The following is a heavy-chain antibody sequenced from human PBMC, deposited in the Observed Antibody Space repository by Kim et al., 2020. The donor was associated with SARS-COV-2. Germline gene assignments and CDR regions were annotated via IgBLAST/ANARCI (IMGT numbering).Heavy chain of an antibody. CDR2: ISPASNTV. J-gene: IGHJ4*01. CDR3: AKNYGASVSYDF. D-gene: IGHD4-17*01. CDR1: GFIFSSSA. Sequence: GGSLRLSCEASGFIFSSSAMTWVRQAPGKGLEWVSAISPASNTVYYADAVKGRFTTSRDNPKSTVFLHMNSLRAEDTAIYYCAKNYGASVSYDFWGQEP. V-gene: IGHV3-23*01.